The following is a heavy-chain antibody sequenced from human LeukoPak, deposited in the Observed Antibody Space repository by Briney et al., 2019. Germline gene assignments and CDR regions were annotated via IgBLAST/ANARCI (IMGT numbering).Heavy chain of an antibody. CDR2: INSDGSST. CDR1: GFTFSSCW. CDR3: AREEYSSSWYGY. Sequence: GVSLRLSCAASGFTFSSCWMHWVRQAPGKGLVWVSRINSDGSSTSYADSVKGRFTISRDNAKNTLYLQMNSLRAEDTAVYYCAREEYSSSWYGYWGQGTLVTVSS. D-gene: IGHD6-13*01. J-gene: IGHJ4*02. V-gene: IGHV3-74*01.